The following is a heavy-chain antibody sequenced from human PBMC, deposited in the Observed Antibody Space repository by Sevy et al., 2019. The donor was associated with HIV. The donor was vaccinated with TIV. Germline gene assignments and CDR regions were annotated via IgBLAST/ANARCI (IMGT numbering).Heavy chain of an antibody. Sequence: SETLSLTCGVSGYSISSGYYWGWIRQPPGKGMEWIGSIYHSGCTYSNPSLKSRVTISVDTSKNQFSLKLSSVTAADTAVYYCARGGYTYGKGYFDYWGQGTLVTVSS. CDR2: IYHSGCT. D-gene: IGHD5-18*01. CDR1: GYSISSGYY. CDR3: ARGGYTYGKGYFDY. J-gene: IGHJ4*02. V-gene: IGHV4-38-2*01.